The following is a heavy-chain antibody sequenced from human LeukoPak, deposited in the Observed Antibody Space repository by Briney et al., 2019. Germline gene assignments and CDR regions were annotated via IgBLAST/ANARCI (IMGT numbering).Heavy chain of an antibody. V-gene: IGHV4-38-2*02. Sequence: SETLSLTCTVSGYSISSGYYWGWIRQPPGKGLEWIGSIYHSGGTYYNPSLKSRVTISVDTSKNQFSLKLSSVTAADTAVYYCARVQVVPAATTFFDPWGQGTLVTVSS. D-gene: IGHD2-2*01. CDR3: ARVQVVPAATTFFDP. CDR1: GYSISSGYY. CDR2: IYHSGGT. J-gene: IGHJ5*02.